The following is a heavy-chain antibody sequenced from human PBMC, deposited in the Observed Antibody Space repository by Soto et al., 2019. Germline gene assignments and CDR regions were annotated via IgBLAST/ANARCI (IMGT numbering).Heavy chain of an antibody. CDR2: IYYSGST. CDR3: ARVGGYYYYYGMDV. V-gene: IGHV4-39*01. J-gene: IGHJ6*02. Sequence: SETLSLTCTVSGGSISSSSYYWGWIRQPTGKGLEWIGSIYYSGSTYYNPSLKSRDTISVDTSKNQFSLKLSSVTAADTAVYYCARVGGYYYYYGMDVWGQGTTVT. CDR1: GGSISSSSYY.